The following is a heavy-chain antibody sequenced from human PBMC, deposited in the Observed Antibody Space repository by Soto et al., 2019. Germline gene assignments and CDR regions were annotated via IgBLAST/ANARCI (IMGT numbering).Heavy chain of an antibody. Sequence: QVQLVESGGGVVQPGRSLRLSCAASGFTFSSYGMHWVRQAPGKGLEWVAVIWYDGSNKYYADSVKGRFTISRDNSKNTLYLQMNTLRAEDTAVYYCARDYVPGGYYFDYWGQGALVTVSS. J-gene: IGHJ4*02. CDR3: ARDYVPGGYYFDY. D-gene: IGHD3-16*01. CDR1: GFTFSSYG. V-gene: IGHV3-33*01. CDR2: IWYDGSNK.